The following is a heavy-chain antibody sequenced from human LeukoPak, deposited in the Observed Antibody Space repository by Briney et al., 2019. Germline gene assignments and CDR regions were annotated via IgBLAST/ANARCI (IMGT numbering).Heavy chain of an antibody. CDR1: GFTFSSYA. Sequence: GGSLRLSCAASGFTFSSYAMSWVRQAPGKGLEWVSGISGSGGDTYFADSVKGRFTISRDHSKNTVFLQMDSLRADDTAVYYCAKTTAGYSSGRFPGWPVDYWGQGTLVTVSS. CDR2: ISGSGGDT. J-gene: IGHJ4*02. V-gene: IGHV3-23*01. CDR3: AKTTAGYSSGRFPGWPVDY. D-gene: IGHD6-19*01.